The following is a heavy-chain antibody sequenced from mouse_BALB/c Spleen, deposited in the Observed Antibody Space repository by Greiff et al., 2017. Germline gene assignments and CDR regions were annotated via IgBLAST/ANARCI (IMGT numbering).Heavy chain of an antibody. CDR1: GYSITSDYA. CDR3: AFYGSWFAY. D-gene: IGHD1-1*01. CDR2: ISYSGST. V-gene: IGHV3-2*02. Sequence: EVKLMESGPGLVKPSQSLSLTCTVTGYSITSDYAWNWIRQFPGNKLEWMGYISYSGSTSYNPSLKSRISITRDTSKNQFFLQLNSVTTEDTATYYCAFYGSWFAYWGQGTLVTVSA. J-gene: IGHJ3*01.